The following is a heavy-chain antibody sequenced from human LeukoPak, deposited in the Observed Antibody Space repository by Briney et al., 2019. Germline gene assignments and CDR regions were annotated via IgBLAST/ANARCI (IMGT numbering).Heavy chain of an antibody. V-gene: IGHV3-74*01. CDR3: ARERLPTVTTQNYYYYGMDV. D-gene: IGHD4-17*01. J-gene: IGHJ6*02. CDR1: GFTFSSYA. CDR2: INSDGSST. Sequence: GGSLRLSCAASGFTFSSYAMSWVRQAPGKGLVWVSRINSDGSSTSYADSVKGRFTISRDNAKNTLYLQMNSLRAEDTAVYYCARERLPTVTTQNYYYYGMDVWGQGTTVTVSS.